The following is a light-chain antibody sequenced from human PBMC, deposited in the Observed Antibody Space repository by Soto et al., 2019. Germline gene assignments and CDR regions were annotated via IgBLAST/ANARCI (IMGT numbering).Light chain of an antibody. CDR3: LQDYNYPFT. CDR2: DAS. Sequence: DIQMTQSPSSLSASVGDRVTITCRASQSISFWLAWYQQKPGKAPNLLIYDASNLESGVPSRFSGSGSGTEFTLTISSLQPEDSAAYYCLQDYNYPFTFGQGTKVDIK. J-gene: IGKJ2*01. V-gene: IGKV1-5*01. CDR1: QSISFW.